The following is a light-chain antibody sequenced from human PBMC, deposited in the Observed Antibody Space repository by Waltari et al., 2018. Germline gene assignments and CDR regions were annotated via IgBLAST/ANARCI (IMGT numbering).Light chain of an antibody. CDR1: QSISDW. J-gene: IGKJ5*01. V-gene: IGKV1-5*03. CDR3: QPYNSYSIT. Sequence: DIQMTQSPSTLSASVGDRVTITCRASQSISDWLAWYQQKPGKAPKLLIYKASSLDSGVPSRFSGSGSGTEFTLTISSLQPDDFATYYCQPYNSYSITFGQGTRLEIK. CDR2: KAS.